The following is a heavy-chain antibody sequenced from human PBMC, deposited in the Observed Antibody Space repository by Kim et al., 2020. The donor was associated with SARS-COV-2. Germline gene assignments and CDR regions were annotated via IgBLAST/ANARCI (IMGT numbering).Heavy chain of an antibody. CDR2: IKSKTDGGTT. CDR3: TTTPWGYYGSGSYYNYYYYYGMDV. D-gene: IGHD3-10*01. Sequence: GGSLRLSCAASGFTFSNAWMSWVRQAPGKGLEWVGRIKSKTDGGTTDYAAPVKGRFTISRDDSKNTLYLQMNSLKTEDTAVYYCTTTPWGYYGSGSYYNYYYYYGMDVWGQGTTVTVSS. CDR1: GFTFSNAW. V-gene: IGHV3-15*01. J-gene: IGHJ6*02.